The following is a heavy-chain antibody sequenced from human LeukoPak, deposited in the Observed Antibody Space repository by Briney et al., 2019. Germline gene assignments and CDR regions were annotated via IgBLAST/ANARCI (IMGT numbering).Heavy chain of an antibody. J-gene: IGHJ6*04. CDR1: GGSISSYY. CDR2: IYYSGST. CDR3: ARGGGWFGELFNYYYGMDV. Sequence: SETLSLTCTVSGGSISSYYWSWIRQPPGKGLEWIGYIYYSGSTNYNPSLKSRVTISVDTSKNQFSLKLSSVTAADTAVYYCARGGGWFGELFNYYYGMDVWGKGTTVTVSS. V-gene: IGHV4-59*01. D-gene: IGHD3-10*01.